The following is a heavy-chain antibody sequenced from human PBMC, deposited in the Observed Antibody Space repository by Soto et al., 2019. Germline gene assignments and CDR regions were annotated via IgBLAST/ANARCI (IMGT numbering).Heavy chain of an antibody. Sequence: LRLSFTASGFTFGDFALSWVRQAPGKGLEWVGFIRSNTYGGTTEYAASVKGRFSISRDDSKSIAYLQMNSLKTEDTALYYCTRDQAVGPSFGVYFDYWGPGNL. CDR2: IRSNTYGGTT. D-gene: IGHD1-26*01. CDR3: TRDQAVGPSFGVYFDY. CDR1: GFTFGDFA. V-gene: IGHV3-49*04. J-gene: IGHJ4*02.